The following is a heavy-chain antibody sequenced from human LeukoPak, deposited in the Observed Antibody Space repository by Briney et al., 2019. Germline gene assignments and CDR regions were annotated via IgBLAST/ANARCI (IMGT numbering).Heavy chain of an antibody. J-gene: IGHJ5*02. D-gene: IGHD4-11*01. Sequence: LPGGSLRLSCAASGFTFSSYWMTWVRQAPGKGLEWVANIKQDGSEKYYVDSVKGRFTISRDNAKKSLYLQMNSLRAEDTAVYYCARGPTYGWFDPWGQGTLVTVSS. CDR3: ARGPTYGWFDP. CDR1: GFTFSSYW. V-gene: IGHV3-7*04. CDR2: IKQDGSEK.